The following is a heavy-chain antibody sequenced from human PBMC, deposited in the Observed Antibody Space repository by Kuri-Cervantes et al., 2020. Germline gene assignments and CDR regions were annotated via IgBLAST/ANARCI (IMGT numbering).Heavy chain of an antibody. CDR2: ISYDGSNK. CDR1: GFTFSSYA. V-gene: IGHV3-30-3*01. CDR3: VRGSGYSSGWYPRTHDY. Sequence: GESLKISCAASGFTFSSYAMHWVRQAPGKGLEWVAVISYDGSNKYYADSVKGRFTISRDNSKNTLYLQMNSLRAEDMTVYYCVRGSGYSSGWYPRTHDYWGQGTLVTVSS. J-gene: IGHJ4*02. D-gene: IGHD6-19*01.